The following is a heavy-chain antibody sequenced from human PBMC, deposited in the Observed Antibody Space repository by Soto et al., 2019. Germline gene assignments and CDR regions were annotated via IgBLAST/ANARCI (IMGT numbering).Heavy chain of an antibody. CDR2: IYYSGST. CDR1: GGSISSGNYY. V-gene: IGHV4-30-4*01. J-gene: IGHJ6*02. Sequence: PSETLSLTCTVSGGSISSGNYYWSWIRQPPGKGLEWIGYIYYSGSTYYNPSLKSRVTISVDTSKNQFSLKLSSVTAADTAVYYCARDRGHGTTSGSAGMDVWGQGTTVTVSS. D-gene: IGHD3-10*01. CDR3: ARDRGHGTTSGSAGMDV.